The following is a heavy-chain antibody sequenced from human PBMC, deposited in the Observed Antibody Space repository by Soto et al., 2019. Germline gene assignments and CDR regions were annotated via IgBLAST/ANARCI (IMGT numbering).Heavy chain of an antibody. CDR1: GGSISSGDYY. CDR2: IYYSGST. J-gene: IGHJ5*02. D-gene: IGHD3-10*01. CDR3: ASRYYYAKNWFDP. V-gene: IGHV4-30-4*01. Sequence: SETLSLTCTVSGGSISSGDYYWSWIRQPPGKGLEWIGYIYYSGSTYYNPSLKSRVTISVDTSKNQFSLKLSSVTAADTAVYYCASRYYYAKNWFDPWGQGTLVTVS.